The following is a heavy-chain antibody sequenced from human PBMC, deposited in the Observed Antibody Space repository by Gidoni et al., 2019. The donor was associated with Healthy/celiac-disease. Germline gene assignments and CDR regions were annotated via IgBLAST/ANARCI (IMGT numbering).Heavy chain of an antibody. CDR1: GFTFSSYA. V-gene: IGHV3-30-3*01. CDR2: ISYDGSNK. D-gene: IGHD3-10*01. J-gene: IGHJ5*02. Sequence: QVQLVESGGGVVQPGRSLRLSCAASGFTFSSYAMHWVRQAPGKGLEWVAVISYDGSNKYYADSVKGRFTISRDNSKNTLYLQMNSLRAEDTAVYYCARDSYGSGSFPNWFDPWGQGTLVTVSS. CDR3: ARDSYGSGSFPNWFDP.